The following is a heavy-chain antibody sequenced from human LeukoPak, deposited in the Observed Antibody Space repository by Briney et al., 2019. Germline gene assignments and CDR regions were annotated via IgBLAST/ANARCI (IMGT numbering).Heavy chain of an antibody. Sequence: SETLSLTCDVSGGSISGNYWSWIRQPAGKGLEWVGRVHTSGSTNYNPSLKSRVTLSQDTSKNQFYLRLTSVTAADTAVYHCARDGGGNRNFDYWGQGTLVTVSS. J-gene: IGHJ4*02. CDR2: VHTSGST. CDR1: GGSISGNY. V-gene: IGHV4-4*07. D-gene: IGHD4-23*01. CDR3: ARDGGGNRNFDY.